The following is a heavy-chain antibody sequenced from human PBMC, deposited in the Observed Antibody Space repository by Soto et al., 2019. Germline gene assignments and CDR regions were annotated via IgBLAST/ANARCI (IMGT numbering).Heavy chain of an antibody. D-gene: IGHD4-17*01. J-gene: IGHJ1*01. CDR3: ASSPPMTTVIYFQH. CDR2: IKQDGSEK. Sequence: GGSLRLSCAASGFTFSSYWMSWVRQAPGKGLEWVANIKQDGSEKYYVDYVKGRFTISRDNAKNSLYLQMNSLRAEDTTVYYCASSPPMTTVIYFQHWGQGTLVTVSS. CDR1: GFTFSSYW. V-gene: IGHV3-7*01.